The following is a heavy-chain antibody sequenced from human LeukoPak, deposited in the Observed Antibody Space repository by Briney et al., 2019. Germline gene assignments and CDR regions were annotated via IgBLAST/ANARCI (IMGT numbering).Heavy chain of an antibody. CDR1: GFTFSSYS. CDR2: ISSSSSYI. D-gene: IGHD1-1*01. V-gene: IGHV3-21*04. Sequence: GGSLRLSCAASGFTFSSYSMNWVRQAPGKGLEWVSSISSSSSYIYYADSVKGRFTISRDNAKNSLYLQMNSLRAEDTAVYYCARDRLQLERRRLKNAYYYYGMDVWGQGTTVTVSS. CDR3: ARDRLQLERRRLKNAYYYYGMDV. J-gene: IGHJ6*02.